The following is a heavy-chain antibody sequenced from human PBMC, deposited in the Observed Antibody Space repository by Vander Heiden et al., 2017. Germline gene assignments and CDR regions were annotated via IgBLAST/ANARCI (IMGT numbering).Heavy chain of an antibody. CDR3: AKFKAPFITGTTGRYFDY. Sequence: EVQLLESGGGLVKPGGSLRLSCAASGFPFSSYAMSWVRQGPGKRLEWVSAISGSGGSTYYADSVKGRFTISRDNSKNTLYLQMNSLRAEDTAVYYCAKFKAPFITGTTGRYFDYWGQGTLVTVSS. V-gene: IGHV3-23*01. CDR1: GFPFSSYA. CDR2: ISGSGGST. J-gene: IGHJ4*02. D-gene: IGHD1-20*01.